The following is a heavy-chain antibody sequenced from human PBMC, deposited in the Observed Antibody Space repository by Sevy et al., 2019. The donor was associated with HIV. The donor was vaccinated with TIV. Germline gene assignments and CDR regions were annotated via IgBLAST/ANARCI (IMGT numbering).Heavy chain of an antibody. J-gene: IGHJ6*02. V-gene: IGHV3-66*01. CDR2: IYSGAST. CDR1: TFRVIDNY. CDR3: ARDRYYDASGYYYYYYGLDV. D-gene: IGHD3-22*01. Sequence: GGSLRLSCAASTFRVIDNYMSWVRQAPGKGLEWVSTIYSGASTFYADSVKGRFTISRDNSKNTLYLQMNSLRAEDTAVYYCARDRYYDASGYYYYYYGLDVWGQGTTVTVSS.